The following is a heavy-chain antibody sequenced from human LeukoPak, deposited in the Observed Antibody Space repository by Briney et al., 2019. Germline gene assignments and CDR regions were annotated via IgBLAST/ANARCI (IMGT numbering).Heavy chain of an antibody. V-gene: IGHV4-39*07. CDR3: ARDGYAL. D-gene: IGHD1-1*01. CDR1: GGSISSSGYF. J-gene: IGHJ4*02. CDR2: IYYSGST. Sequence: SETLSLTCTVSGGSISSSGYFWGWIRQPPGKGLEWIGSIYYSGSTYYNPSLKSRVTISVDTSKNQFSLKLRSVTAADTAVYYCARDGYALWGQGTLVTVSS.